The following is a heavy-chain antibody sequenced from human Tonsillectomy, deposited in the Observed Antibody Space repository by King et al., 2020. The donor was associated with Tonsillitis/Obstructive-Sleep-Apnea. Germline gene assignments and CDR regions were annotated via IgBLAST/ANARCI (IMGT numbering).Heavy chain of an antibody. J-gene: IGHJ6*03. CDR2: IFWDDDK. V-gene: IGHV2-5*02. CDR1: GFSLTTSRVG. CDR3: ARGAQGDYGGGHSYSYYYMDV. Sequence: TLQESGPTLVKPPQTLTLTCTFSGFSLTTSRVGVGWIRQPPGKALEWLAFIFWDDDKRYRSSLKSRLTITKDTSKNQVVLTMTNMDPVDTATYYCARGAQGDYGGGHSYSYYYMDVWGKGTTVTVSS. D-gene: IGHD3-16*01.